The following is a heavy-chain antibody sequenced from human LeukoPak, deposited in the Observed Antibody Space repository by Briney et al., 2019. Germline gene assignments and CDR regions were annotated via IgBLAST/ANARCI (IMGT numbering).Heavy chain of an antibody. CDR3: ARHLRLWQNWFDP. CDR1: GYSFTNYW. Sequence: GESLKISCKGSGYSFTNYWIGWLRQMPGKGPEWMGIIYPGDSDTRYSPSFQGQVTISADKSISTAYLQWSSLKASDTAMYYCARHLRLWQNWFDPWGQRTLVTVSS. CDR2: IYPGDSDT. D-gene: IGHD5-18*01. J-gene: IGHJ5*02. V-gene: IGHV5-51*01.